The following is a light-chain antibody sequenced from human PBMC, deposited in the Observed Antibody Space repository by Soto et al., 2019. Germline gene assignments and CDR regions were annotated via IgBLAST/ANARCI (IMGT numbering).Light chain of an antibody. CDR2: DVS. CDR3: SSYTSSSTRV. V-gene: IGLV2-14*01. CDR1: SSDVGGYNY. J-gene: IGLJ2*01. Sequence: QYALTQPASVSGSPGQSITIYCTGTSSDVGGYNYVSWYQQHPGKAPKLMIYDVSNRPSGVSNRFSGSKSGNTASLTISGLQAEGEADYYCSSYTSSSTRVFGGGTKLTVL.